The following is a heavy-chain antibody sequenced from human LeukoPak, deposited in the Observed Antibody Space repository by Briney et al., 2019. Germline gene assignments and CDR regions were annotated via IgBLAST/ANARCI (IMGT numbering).Heavy chain of an antibody. J-gene: IGHJ4*02. CDR1: GGSISSYY. V-gene: IGHV4-59*01. D-gene: IGHD5-18*01. CDR3: ARGGSRGYSYGSTLIDY. Sequence: SGTLSLTCAVSGGSISSYYWSWIRQPPGKGLEWIGYIYYSGSTNYNPSLKSRVTISVDTSKNQFSLKLSSVTAADTAVHYCARGGSRGYSYGSTLIDYWGQGTLVTVSS. CDR2: IYYSGST.